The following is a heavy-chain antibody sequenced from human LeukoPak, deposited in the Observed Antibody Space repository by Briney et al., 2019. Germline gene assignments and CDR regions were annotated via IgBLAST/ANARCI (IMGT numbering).Heavy chain of an antibody. CDR3: ARLAMVTGLDY. D-gene: IGHD5-18*01. J-gene: IGHJ4*02. CDR2: IYYSGGT. CDR1: GGSISSGGYY. Sequence: SETLSLTCTVSGGSISSGGYYWSWIRQHPGKGLEWIGYIYYSGGTYYNPSLKSRVTISVDTSKNQFSLKLSSVTAADTAVYYCARLAMVTGLDYWGQGTLVTVSS. V-gene: IGHV4-31*03.